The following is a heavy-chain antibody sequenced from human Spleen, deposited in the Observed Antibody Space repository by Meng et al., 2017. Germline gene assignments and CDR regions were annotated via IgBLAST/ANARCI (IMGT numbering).Heavy chain of an antibody. CDR1: GYTFTSYA. CDR3: ARDSQQWLVGWFDP. D-gene: IGHD6-19*01. Sequence: QVQLVQSGAEVKRPGASVKVSGKASGYTFTSYAMHWVRQAPGQRLEWMGWINAGNGNTKYSQKFQGRVTITRDTSASTAYMELSSLRSEDTAVYYCARDSQQWLVGWFDPWGQGALVTVSS. J-gene: IGHJ5*02. V-gene: IGHV1-3*01. CDR2: INAGNGNT.